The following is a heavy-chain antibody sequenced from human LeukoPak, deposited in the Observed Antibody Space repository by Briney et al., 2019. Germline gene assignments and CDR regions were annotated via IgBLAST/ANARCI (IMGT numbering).Heavy chain of an antibody. CDR1: GGTFSSYA. CDR3: ARDPEGYFDWSFFFDY. CDR2: IIPILGIA. D-gene: IGHD3-9*01. V-gene: IGHV1-69*04. Sequence: GASVKVSCKASGGTFSSYAISWVRQAPGQGLEWMGRIIPILGIANYAQKFQGRVTITADKSTSTAYMELSSLRSEDTAVYYCARDPEGYFDWSFFFDYWGQGTLVTVSS. J-gene: IGHJ4*02.